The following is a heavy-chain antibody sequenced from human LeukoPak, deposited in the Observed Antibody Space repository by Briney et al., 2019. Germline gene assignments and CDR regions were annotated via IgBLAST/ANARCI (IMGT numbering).Heavy chain of an antibody. V-gene: IGHV4-59*08. CDR3: ARHDPVGHFLRGMDV. Sequence: SGTLSLTCAVSGGSISGYFRSWSRQPPGKGLEWIGYIYYTGSTIYNPSLRSRVTMSVDVSKNQFSLNLSSVTAADTAVYYCARHDPVGHFLRGMDVWGQGTTVTVSS. CDR2: IYYTGST. CDR1: GGSISGYF. D-gene: IGHD2/OR15-2a*01. J-gene: IGHJ6*02.